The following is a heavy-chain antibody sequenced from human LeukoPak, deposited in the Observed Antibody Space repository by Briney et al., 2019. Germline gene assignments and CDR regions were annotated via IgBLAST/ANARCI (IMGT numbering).Heavy chain of an antibody. J-gene: IGHJ1*01. V-gene: IGHV3-33*01. D-gene: IGHD3-22*01. Sequence: GGSLRLSCAASGFTFSSYGMHWVRQAPGKGLEWVAVIWYDGSNKYYADSVKGRFTISRDNSKNTLYLQMNSLRAEDTAVCYCARDRVTLIEYFQYWGQGTLVTVSS. CDR2: IWYDGSNK. CDR1: GFTFSSYG. CDR3: ARDRVTLIEYFQY.